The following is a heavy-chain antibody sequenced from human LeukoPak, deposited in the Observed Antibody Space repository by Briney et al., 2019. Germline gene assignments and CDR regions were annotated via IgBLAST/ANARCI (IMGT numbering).Heavy chain of an antibody. CDR2: ISGGGDST. CDR1: GFTFASYT. D-gene: IGHD6-13*01. CDR3: AKDGTYSSSWYDFDY. Sequence: GGSLRLSCAASGFTFASYTMSWVRQAPGKGLEWVSCISGGGDSTAYADSVKGRFTISRDISKNTLYLQMDSRRAEGTAVYYCAKDGTYSSSWYDFDYWGQGTLVTVSS. J-gene: IGHJ4*02. V-gene: IGHV3-23*01.